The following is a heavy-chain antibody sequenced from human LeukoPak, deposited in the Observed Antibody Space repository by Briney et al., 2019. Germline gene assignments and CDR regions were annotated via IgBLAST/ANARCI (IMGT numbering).Heavy chain of an antibody. CDR2: IYYSGST. CDR3: ARQKAIGGYVSFPFDY. CDR1: GGSISSSSYY. Sequence: SETLSLTCTVSGGSISSSSYYWGWIRQPPGKGLEWIGSIYYSGSTYYNPSLKSRVTISVDTSKNQFPPKLSSVTAADTAVYYCARQKAIGGYVSFPFDYWGQGTLVTVSS. D-gene: IGHD5-12*01. V-gene: IGHV4-39*01. J-gene: IGHJ4*02.